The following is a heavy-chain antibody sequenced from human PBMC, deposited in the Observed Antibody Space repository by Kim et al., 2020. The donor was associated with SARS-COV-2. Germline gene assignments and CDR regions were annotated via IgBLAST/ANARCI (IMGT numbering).Heavy chain of an antibody. CDR3: ARDGHYDILTGYWGD. CDR2: ISSSSYI. V-gene: IGHV3-21*01. J-gene: IGHJ4*02. CDR1: GFTFSSYS. D-gene: IGHD3-9*01. Sequence: GGSLRLSCAASGFTFSSYSMNWVRQAPGKGLEWVSSISSSSYIYYADSVKGRFTISRDNAKNSLYLQMNSLRAEDTAVYYCARDGHYDILTGYWGDWGQGTLVTVSS.